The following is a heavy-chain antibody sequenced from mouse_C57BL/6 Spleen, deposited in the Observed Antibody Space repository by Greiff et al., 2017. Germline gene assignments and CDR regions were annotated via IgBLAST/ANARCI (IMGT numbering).Heavy chain of an antibody. V-gene: IGHV1-55*01. Sequence: VQLQQPGAELVKPGASVKMSCKASGYTFTSYWITWVKQRPGQGLEWIGDIYPGSGSTNYNAKFKSKATLTVDTSSSTAYMQLSSLTSEDSAVXSCASHLYDNWYFDVWGTGSTVTVAS. J-gene: IGHJ1*03. CDR3: ASHLYDNWYFDV. D-gene: IGHD2-3*01. CDR1: GYTFTSYW. CDR2: IYPGSGST.